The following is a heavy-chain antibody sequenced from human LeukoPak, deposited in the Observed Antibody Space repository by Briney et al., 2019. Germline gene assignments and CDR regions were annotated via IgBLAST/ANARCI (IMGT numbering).Heavy chain of an antibody. D-gene: IGHD6-13*01. V-gene: IGHV4-59*08. CDR1: GGSISSYY. CDR3: ARRGPSNWVYFDY. J-gene: IGHJ4*02. CDR2: ISYSGTT. Sequence: SETLFLTCTVSGGSISSYYWSWIRQPPGKGLEWIGYISYSGTTNYNPSLKSRVTISVDTSKNQFSLKLSSVTAADTAVYYCARRGPSNWVYFDYWGQGTLVTVSS.